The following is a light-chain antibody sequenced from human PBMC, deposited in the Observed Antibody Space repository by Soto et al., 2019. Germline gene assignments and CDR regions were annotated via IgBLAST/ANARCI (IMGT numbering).Light chain of an antibody. CDR1: QSVSSSY. V-gene: IGKV3-20*01. Sequence: EIVLTQSPGTLSLSPGERATLSCRASQSVSSSYLAWYQQKPGQAPRLLIYGASSRATGIPDRFSGSGSGTDLTLNISRLEPEDFAVYYCQQYGSSPEKFGQGTKVEIK. CDR3: QQYGSSPEK. CDR2: GAS. J-gene: IGKJ1*01.